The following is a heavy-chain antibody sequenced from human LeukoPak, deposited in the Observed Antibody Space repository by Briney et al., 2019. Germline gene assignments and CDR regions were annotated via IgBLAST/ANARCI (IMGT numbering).Heavy chain of an antibody. J-gene: IGHJ4*02. Sequence: SETLSLTCTVSGGSLSSYYWSWIRQPPGKGLEWIGYIYYSGSTNYNPSLKSRVTISVDTSKNQFSLKLSSVTAADTAVYYCARGNFWSGYYSNYFDYWGQGTLVTVSS. CDR1: GGSLSSYY. D-gene: IGHD3-3*01. CDR3: ARGNFWSGYYSNYFDY. V-gene: IGHV4-59*01. CDR2: IYYSGST.